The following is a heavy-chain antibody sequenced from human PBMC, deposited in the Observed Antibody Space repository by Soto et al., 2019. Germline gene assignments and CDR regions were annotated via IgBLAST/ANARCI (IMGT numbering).Heavy chain of an antibody. CDR1: GGTFSSYA. CDR3: ARGPATAPDAY. V-gene: IGHV1-46*01. J-gene: IGHJ4*02. D-gene: IGHD2-2*01. CDR2: IIPSGGTT. Sequence: GASVKVSCKASGGTFSSYAISWVRQAPGQGLEWMGMIIPSGGTTTYAQKFQGRVTMTRDTSTSTVYMELSSLRSEDTAVYYCARGPATAPDAYWGLGTLVTVSS.